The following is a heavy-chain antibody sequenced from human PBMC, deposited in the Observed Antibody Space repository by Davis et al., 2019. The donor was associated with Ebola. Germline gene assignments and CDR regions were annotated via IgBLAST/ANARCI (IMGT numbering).Heavy chain of an antibody. J-gene: IGHJ4*02. CDR1: GFTVSSNY. CDR3: AKAIHYYDSSGYYSVDY. V-gene: IGHV3-66*01. Sequence: GGSLRLSCAASGFTVSSNYMSWVRQAPGKGLEWVSVIYSGGSTYYADSVKGRFTISRDNSKNTLYLQMNSLRAEDTAVYYCAKAIHYYDSSGYYSVDYWGQGTLVTVSS. CDR2: IYSGGST. D-gene: IGHD3-22*01.